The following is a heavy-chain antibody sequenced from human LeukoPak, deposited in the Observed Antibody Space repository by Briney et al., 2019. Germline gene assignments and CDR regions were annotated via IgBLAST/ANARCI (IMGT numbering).Heavy chain of an antibody. V-gene: IGHV3-11*01. J-gene: IGHJ4*02. CDR3: ARDAVTMVRGVNY. D-gene: IGHD3-10*01. CDR2: ISSSGSTI. CDR1: GFTFSDYY. Sequence: PGGSLRLSCAASGFTFSDYYMSWIRQAPGKGLEWVSYISSSGSTIYYADSVKGRFTISRDNAKNSLYLQMNSLRAEDTAVYNCARDAVTMVRGVNYWGQGTLVTVSS.